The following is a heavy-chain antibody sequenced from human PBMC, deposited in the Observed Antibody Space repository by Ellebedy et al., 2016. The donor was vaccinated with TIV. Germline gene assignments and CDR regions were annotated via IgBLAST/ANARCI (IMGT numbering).Heavy chain of an antibody. J-gene: IGHJ4*02. D-gene: IGHD3-22*01. CDR2: INPNSGGT. Sequence: ASVKVSCXASGYTFTAYYMHWVRQAPGQGLEWMGWINPNSGGTNYALKFQGRVTMTRDTSISTAYMELSRLRSDDTALYYCAGDSSGRPFDYWGQGTLVTVSS. V-gene: IGHV1-2*02. CDR1: GYTFTAYY. CDR3: AGDSSGRPFDY.